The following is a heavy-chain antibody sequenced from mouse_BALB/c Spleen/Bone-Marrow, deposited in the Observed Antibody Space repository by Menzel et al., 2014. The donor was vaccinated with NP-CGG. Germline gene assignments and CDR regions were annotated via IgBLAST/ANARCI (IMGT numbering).Heavy chain of an antibody. CDR3: ARKDGGYYVMDY. Sequence: VKLVESGPGLVAPSQNLSITCTVSGFSLSRYNIHWIRQPPGKGLEWLGMIWGGGGTDHNSALKSRLRISKDNSKSXIFLKINSLQIDDTAMYYCARKDGGYYVMDYWGQGTSVTVSS. CDR1: GFSLSRYN. V-gene: IGHV2-6-4*01. CDR2: IWGGGGT. J-gene: IGHJ4*01. D-gene: IGHD2-3*01.